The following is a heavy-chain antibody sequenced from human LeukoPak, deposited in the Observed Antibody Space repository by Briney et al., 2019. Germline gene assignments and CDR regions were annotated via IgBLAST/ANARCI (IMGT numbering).Heavy chain of an antibody. J-gene: IGHJ4*02. Sequence: SETLSLTCAVSGGFISNYYWNWIRQPPGKGLEWIGHIYYNGNTNYNPSLKSRVTISVDTSKNQFSLKLSSVTAADTAVYYCATDNSYGAGSYYAWGQGSLVTVSS. CDR1: GGFISNYY. CDR3: ATDNSYGAGSYYA. V-gene: IGHV4-59*01. CDR2: IYYNGNT. D-gene: IGHD3-10*01.